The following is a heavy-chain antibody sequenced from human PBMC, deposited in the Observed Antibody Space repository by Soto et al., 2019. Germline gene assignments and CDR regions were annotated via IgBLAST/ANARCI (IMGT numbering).Heavy chain of an antibody. CDR1: GYTFTSYG. D-gene: IGHD3-10*01. CDR2: ISAYNGNT. CDR3: ARDGFRWFGEYTSDY. Sequence: ASVKVSCKASGYTFTSYGISWVRQAPGQGLEWMGWISAYNGNTNYAQKLQGRVTMTTDTSTSTAYMELRSLRSDDTAVYYCARDGFRWFGEYTSDYWGQGTLVTVSS. J-gene: IGHJ4*02. V-gene: IGHV1-18*01.